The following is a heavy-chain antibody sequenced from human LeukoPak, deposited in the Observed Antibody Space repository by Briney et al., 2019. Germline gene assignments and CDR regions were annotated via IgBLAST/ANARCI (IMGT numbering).Heavy chain of an antibody. V-gene: IGHV3-43*01. CDR2: ISWDGGST. J-gene: IGHJ4*02. D-gene: IGHD6-13*01. CDR3: ASTIGSAGTQY. Sequence: PGGSLRLSCAASGFTFDDYTMHWVRQAPGKGLEWVSLISWDGGSTYYADSVKGRFTISRDNAKNRLYLQMNSLGAEDTAIYYCASTIGSAGTQYWGQGTLVTVSS. CDR1: GFTFDDYT.